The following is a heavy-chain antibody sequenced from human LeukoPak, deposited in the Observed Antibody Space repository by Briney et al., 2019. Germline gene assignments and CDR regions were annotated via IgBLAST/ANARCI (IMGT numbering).Heavy chain of an antibody. V-gene: IGHV3-30*19. CDR1: GFTFIIYG. Sequence: GGSVRLSCAACGFTFIIYGMHWVRQAAGKGLEGVAVISYDGSNKYYADSVKGRFTISRDNSKNTLYLQMNSLRAEDTAVYYCASESLSSYYYYMDVWGKGTTVTVSS. CDR3: ASESLSSYYYYMDV. J-gene: IGHJ6*03. CDR2: ISYDGSNK. D-gene: IGHD2-2*01.